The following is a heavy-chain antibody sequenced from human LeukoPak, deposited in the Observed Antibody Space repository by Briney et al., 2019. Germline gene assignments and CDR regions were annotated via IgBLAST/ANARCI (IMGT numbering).Heavy chain of an antibody. V-gene: IGHV1-69*06. CDR2: IIPIFGTA. Sequence: SVKLSCKASGGTFSSYAISWVRQAPGQGLEWMGGIIPIFGTANYAQKFQGRVTITADKSTSTAYMELNSLRAEDTAVYYCARAKFDSSRYYYRGFDIWGQGTMVTVSS. J-gene: IGHJ3*02. CDR1: GGTFSSYA. CDR3: ARAKFDSSRYYYRGFDI. D-gene: IGHD3-22*01.